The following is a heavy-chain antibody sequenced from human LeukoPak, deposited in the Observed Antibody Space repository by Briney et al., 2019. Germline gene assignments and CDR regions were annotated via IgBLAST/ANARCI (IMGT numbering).Heavy chain of an antibody. D-gene: IGHD6-13*01. V-gene: IGHV5-51*01. CDR3: ARLYSSSWEDY. CDR1: GYSFTSYW. J-gene: IGHJ4*02. CDR2: IYPGDSGT. Sequence: GESLKISCKGSGYSFTSYWIGWVRQMPGKGLEWMGIIYPGDSGTRYSPSFQGQVTISADKSINTAYLQWSSLKASDTAIYYCARLYSSSWEDYWGQGTLVTVSS.